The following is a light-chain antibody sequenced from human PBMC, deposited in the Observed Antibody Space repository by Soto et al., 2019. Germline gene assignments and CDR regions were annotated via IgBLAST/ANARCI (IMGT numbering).Light chain of an antibody. CDR1: SSDVGAYNF. J-gene: IGLJ1*01. Sequence: QSVLTQPASVSGCPGQSITISCTGTSSDVGAYNFVSWYQQYPGKAPKVMIYEVNNRPSGVSNRFSGSKSGNTASLTISGLQAEDEADYYCSSFTRSSTYVFGSGTKVTVL. CDR2: EVN. CDR3: SSFTRSSTYV. V-gene: IGLV2-14*01.